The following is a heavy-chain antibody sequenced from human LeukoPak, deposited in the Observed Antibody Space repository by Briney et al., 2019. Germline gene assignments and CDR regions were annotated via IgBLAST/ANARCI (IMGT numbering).Heavy chain of an antibody. J-gene: IGHJ6*03. CDR2: ISGSGGST. Sequence: GGSLRLSCAASGFTFSSYAMSWVRQAPGKGLEWVSAISGSGGSTYYADSVKGRFTTSRDNSKNTLYLQMNSLRAEDTAVYYCASHPVLRFLEWSPGYYYMDVWGKGTTVTVSS. D-gene: IGHD3-3*01. CDR1: GFTFSSYA. CDR3: ASHPVLRFLEWSPGYYYMDV. V-gene: IGHV3-23*01.